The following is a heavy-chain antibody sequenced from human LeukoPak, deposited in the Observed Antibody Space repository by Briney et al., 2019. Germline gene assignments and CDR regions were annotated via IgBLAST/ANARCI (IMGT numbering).Heavy chain of an antibody. CDR1: GFTFSSYW. D-gene: IGHD3-22*01. CDR3: AIDGHDSSDYLFDY. J-gene: IGHJ4*02. V-gene: IGHV3-74*01. CDR2: INSDGSST. Sequence: PGGSLRLSCAASGFTFSSYWMHWVRQAPGKGLVWVSRINSDGSSTSYADSVKGRFTISRDNAKNTLYLQMNSLRAEDTAVYYAAIDGHDSSDYLFDYWGQGTLVTVSS.